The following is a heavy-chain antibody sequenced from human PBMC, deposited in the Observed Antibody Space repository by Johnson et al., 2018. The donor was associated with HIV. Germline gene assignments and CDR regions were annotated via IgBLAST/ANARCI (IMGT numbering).Heavy chain of an antibody. J-gene: IGHJ3*02. CDR1: GFTFNDYG. CDR2: IHWNGGST. Sequence: VQLVESGGGVVRPGGSLRLSCAGSGFTFNDYGMSWVRQAPGKGLEWVSGIHWNGGSTGYADSVKGRFTISRDNAKNSLYLQMNSLRAEDTALYYCARVRSGWELLGAFDIWGQGTMVTVSS. D-gene: IGHD1-26*01. CDR3: ARVRSGWELLGAFDI. V-gene: IGHV3-20*04.